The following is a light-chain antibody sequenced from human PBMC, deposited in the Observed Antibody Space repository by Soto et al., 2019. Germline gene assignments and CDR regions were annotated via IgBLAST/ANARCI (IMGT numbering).Light chain of an antibody. V-gene: IGLV1-40*01. CDR3: QSYDSSLSGWV. CDR1: SSNIGAGYD. J-gene: IGLJ2*01. CDR2: GNS. Sequence: QSVLTQPPSVSGAPGQRVTISCTESSSNIGAGYDVHWYQQLPGTAPKLLIYGNSNRPSGVPDRFSGSKSGPSASLAITGLQDEDEADYYCQSYDSSLSGWVFGGETKLTVL.